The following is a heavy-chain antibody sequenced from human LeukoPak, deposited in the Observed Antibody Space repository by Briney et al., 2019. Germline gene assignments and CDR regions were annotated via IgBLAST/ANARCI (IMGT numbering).Heavy chain of an antibody. CDR2: ISGSGGST. V-gene: IGHV3-23*01. CDR1: GFTFSSYA. CDR3: ARGGDYDFWSGYCNY. D-gene: IGHD3-3*01. Sequence: PGGSLRLSCAASGFTFSSYAMSWVRQAPGKGLEWVAAISGSGGSTYYADSVKGRFTSSRDNFKNTLYLQMNSLRAEDTAVYYCARGGDYDFWSGYCNYWGQGTLVTVSS. J-gene: IGHJ4*02.